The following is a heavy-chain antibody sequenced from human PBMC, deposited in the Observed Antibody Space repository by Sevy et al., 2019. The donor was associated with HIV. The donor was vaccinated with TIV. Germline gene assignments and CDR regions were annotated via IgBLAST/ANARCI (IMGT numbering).Heavy chain of an antibody. J-gene: IGHJ6*02. D-gene: IGHD2-15*01. CDR2: TYYRSKWYN. V-gene: IGHV6-1*01. CDR3: ARDEIVVVVAATTGHYYGMDV. Sequence: KQSQTLSLTCAISGDSVSSNSAAWNWIRQSPSRGLEWLGRTYYRSKWYNDYAVSVKSRITINPDTSKNQFSLRVNSVTPEDTAVYYCARDEIVVVVAATTGHYYGMDVWGQGTTVTVSS. CDR1: GDSVSSNSAA.